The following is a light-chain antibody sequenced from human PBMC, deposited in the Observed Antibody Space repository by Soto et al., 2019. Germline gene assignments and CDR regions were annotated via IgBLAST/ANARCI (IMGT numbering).Light chain of an antibody. J-gene: IGLJ2*01. CDR3: SSYADSIVL. CDR1: SSDVGGYNY. CDR2: EVS. Sequence: QSALTQPPSASGSPGQSVTISCTGTSSDVGGYNYVSWYQQHPGKAPKLMISEVSKRPSGVPDRFSGSKSGNTASLTVSGLQAEDEADYYCSSYADSIVLFGGGTQLPVL. V-gene: IGLV2-8*01.